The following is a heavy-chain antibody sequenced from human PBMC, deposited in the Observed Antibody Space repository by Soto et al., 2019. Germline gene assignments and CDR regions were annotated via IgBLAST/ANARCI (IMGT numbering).Heavy chain of an antibody. Sequence: PGESQKISSVGSGFRFSRYTVVWVRQVPGKGLEWMGVIHPGDSDTIYSPSFQGQVTISADKSISTAYLQWSSLKASDTAMYYCTLSYGDSYYYYYGMDVWGQGTTVTVSS. V-gene: IGHV5-51*01. CDR1: GFRFSRYT. D-gene: IGHD4-17*01. CDR2: IHPGDSDT. CDR3: TLSYGDSYYYYYGMDV. J-gene: IGHJ6*02.